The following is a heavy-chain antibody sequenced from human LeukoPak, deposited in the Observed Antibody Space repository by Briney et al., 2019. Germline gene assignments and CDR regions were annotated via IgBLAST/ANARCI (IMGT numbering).Heavy chain of an antibody. Sequence: PSETLSLTCAVSGGSISSSSHYWGWIRQAPGKRLECIGTIYYSGSSYYNPSLKSRVTMSVDTSKNQFSLRLSSVTAADTAVYYCAGLPAITTYYYYYMDVWGQGTRVTVSS. V-gene: IGHV4-39*01. CDR3: AGLPAITTYYYYYMDV. J-gene: IGHJ6*03. CDR2: IYYSGSS. CDR1: GGSISSSSHY. D-gene: IGHD5-12*01.